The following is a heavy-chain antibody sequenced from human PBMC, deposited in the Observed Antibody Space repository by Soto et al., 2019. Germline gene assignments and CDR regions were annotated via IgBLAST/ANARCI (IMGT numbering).Heavy chain of an antibody. D-gene: IGHD2-15*01. J-gene: IGHJ6*02. CDR1: GFTFSSHA. Sequence: EVQLVESGGGLVQPGGSLRLSCAASGFTFSSHAMHWVRQAPGKGLEYVSAISSNGGSTYYANSVKGRFTISRDNSKTTLYLQMGSLRAEDMAVYYCARGVVVVAATYGMDVWGQGTTVTVSS. V-gene: IGHV3-64*01. CDR2: ISSNGGST. CDR3: ARGVVVVAATYGMDV.